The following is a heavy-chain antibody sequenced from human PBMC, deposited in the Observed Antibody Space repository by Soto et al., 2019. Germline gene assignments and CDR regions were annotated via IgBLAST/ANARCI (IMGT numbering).Heavy chain of an antibody. D-gene: IGHD6-19*01. J-gene: IGHJ4*02. CDR2: IYHSGST. CDR3: ASRVSDYFDY. Sequence: QLQLQESGSRLVKASQTLSLTCAVSGGSISSGGFSCNWIRQPPGKGLEWIGYIYHSGSTYFNPSLKSRVTMSGDRSTNQFSLKLSSVTAADTAVYYCASRVSDYFDYWGQGTPVTVSS. V-gene: IGHV4-30-2*01. CDR1: GGSISSGGFS.